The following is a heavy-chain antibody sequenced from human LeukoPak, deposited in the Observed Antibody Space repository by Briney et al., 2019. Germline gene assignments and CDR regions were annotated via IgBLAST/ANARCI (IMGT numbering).Heavy chain of an antibody. CDR2: INPNNGGT. J-gene: IGHJ4*02. V-gene: IGHV1-2*02. CDR1: GYTFTGYY. CDR3: ARGGEKRYFDY. Sequence: ASVKVSCKASGYTFTGYYMHWVRQAPGQGLEWMGWINPNNGGTNYAQKFQGRVTMTRDTSISTAYMELSRLRSDDTAVYYCARGGEKRYFDYWGQGTLVTVSS. D-gene: IGHD3-10*01.